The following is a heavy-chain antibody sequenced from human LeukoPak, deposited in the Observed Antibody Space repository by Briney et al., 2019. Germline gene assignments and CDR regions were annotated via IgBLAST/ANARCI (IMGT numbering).Heavy chain of an antibody. D-gene: IGHD4-11*01. CDR3: AKDPYGSTVTKSAFDY. CDR1: DVIFSNYA. V-gene: IGHV3-23*01. Sequence: GGPLRLSCAACDVIFSNYAMIWVRQAPGKGLEWVSTISGSGATTYYADSVRGRFSISRDNSKNTLYLQMHSLRAEDTAVYYCAKDPYGSTVTKSAFDYWGQGSLVTVS. J-gene: IGHJ4*02. CDR2: ISGSGATT.